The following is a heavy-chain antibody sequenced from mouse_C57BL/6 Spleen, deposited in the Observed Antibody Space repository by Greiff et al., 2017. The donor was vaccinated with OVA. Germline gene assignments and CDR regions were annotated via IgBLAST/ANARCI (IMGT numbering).Heavy chain of an antibody. CDR3: ARCHGSQVHAMDY. Sequence: QVHVKQSGAELAKPGASVKLSCKASGYTFTSYWMHWVKQRPGKGLEWIRYINPSSGYTKYNQKFKDKATLTADKSTSTAYMQLSSLTYEDSAVYYGARCHGSQVHAMDYWGQGTSVTVSS. J-gene: IGHJ4*01. V-gene: IGHV1-7*01. D-gene: IGHD2-14*01. CDR1: GYTFTSYW. CDR2: INPSSGYT.